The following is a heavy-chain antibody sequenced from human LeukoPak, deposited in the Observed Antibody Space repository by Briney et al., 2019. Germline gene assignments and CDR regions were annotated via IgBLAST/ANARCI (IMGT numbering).Heavy chain of an antibody. J-gene: IGHJ6*03. CDR3: ARVFDYYYMDV. Sequence: SETLSLTCTVSGGSISSSSYYWGWIRQPPGKGLEWIGSIYYSGSTYYNPSLKSRVTISVDTSKNQFSLKLSSVTAADTAVYYCARVFDYYYMDVWGKGTTVTVSS. V-gene: IGHV4-39*07. D-gene: IGHD3-9*01. CDR2: IYYSGST. CDR1: GGSISSSSYY.